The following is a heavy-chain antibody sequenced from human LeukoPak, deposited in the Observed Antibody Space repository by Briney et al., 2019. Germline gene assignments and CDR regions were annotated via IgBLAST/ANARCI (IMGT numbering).Heavy chain of an antibody. CDR3: ARDASGYDS. D-gene: IGHD5-12*01. V-gene: IGHV3-7*01. Sequence: PGGSLRLSCAASGFSFSSYWMSWVRQTPGKGLEWVANIKEDGSKDYYVDSVKGRFAISRDNAKNSLYLQMNSLRVEDSAVYYCARDASGYDSWGQGTLVTVSS. CDR2: IKEDGSKD. J-gene: IGHJ5*01. CDR1: GFSFSSYW.